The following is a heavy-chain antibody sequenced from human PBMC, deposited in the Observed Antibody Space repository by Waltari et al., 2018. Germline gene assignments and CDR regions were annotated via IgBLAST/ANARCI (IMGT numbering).Heavy chain of an antibody. D-gene: IGHD3-22*01. V-gene: IGHV1-2*02. J-gene: IGHJ4*02. Sequence: QVQLVQSGAEVKKPGASVKVSCKASGYTFTGYYMPWVRQAPGQGLEWMGGINPNSGGTNYAKKFQGRVTMTRDTSISTAYRELSRLRSDDTAVYYCARDYYDSSGPFDYWGQGTLVTVSS. CDR3: ARDYYDSSGPFDY. CDR2: INPNSGGT. CDR1: GYTFTGYY.